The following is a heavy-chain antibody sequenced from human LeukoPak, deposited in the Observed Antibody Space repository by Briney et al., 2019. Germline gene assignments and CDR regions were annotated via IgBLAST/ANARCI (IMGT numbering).Heavy chain of an antibody. CDR1: GLTFSNYA. D-gene: IGHD3-22*01. CDR2: ISGTGGTT. J-gene: IGHJ5*02. CDR3: AGGPSYYYDSRWFDP. Sequence: PGVPLRLSCAASGLTFSNYAMSWVRQAPGKGLDWVSAISGTGGTTYYADSVKGRFTISRDNSKNTLYLQMNSLRAEDTAVYYCAGGPSYYYDSRWFDPWGQGTLVTVSS. V-gene: IGHV3-23*01.